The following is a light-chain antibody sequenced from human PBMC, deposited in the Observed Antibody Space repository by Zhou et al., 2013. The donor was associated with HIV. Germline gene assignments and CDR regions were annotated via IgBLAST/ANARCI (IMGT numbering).Light chain of an antibody. CDR1: QSISTY. Sequence: DIQMTQSPSSLSASLGDRVTITCRASQSISTYLNWYQQKPGKAPTLLIYAASTLQTGVPSRFSGSGSGTVFTLTIASLQPEDFATYYCQQTFSAWTFGQGTKVDIK. V-gene: IGKV1-39*01. J-gene: IGKJ1*01. CDR3: QQTFSAWT. CDR2: AAS.